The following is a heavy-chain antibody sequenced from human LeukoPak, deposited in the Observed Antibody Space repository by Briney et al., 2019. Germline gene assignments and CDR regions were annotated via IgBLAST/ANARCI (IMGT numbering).Heavy chain of an antibody. D-gene: IGHD6-13*01. J-gene: IGHJ4*02. V-gene: IGHV4-34*01. Sequence: SETLSLTCAVYGGSFSGYYWSWIRQPPGKGLEWIGEINHSGSTNYNPSLKSRVTISVDTSKNQFSLKLSSVTAADTAVYYCARGRFDAVLSSSWSEFGYWGQGTLVTVSS. CDR3: ARGRFDAVLSSSWSEFGY. CDR2: INHSGST. CDR1: GGSFSGYY.